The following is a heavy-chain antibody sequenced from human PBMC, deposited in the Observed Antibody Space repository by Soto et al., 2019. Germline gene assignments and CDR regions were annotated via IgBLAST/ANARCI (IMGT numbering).Heavy chain of an antibody. D-gene: IGHD6-19*01. CDR1: GFTFSSYS. CDR3: ARDRSSGWGFDY. V-gene: IGHV3-21*01. CDR2: ISSSSSYI. J-gene: IGHJ4*02. Sequence: GGSLRLSCAASGFTFSSYSMNWVRQAPGKGLEWVSSISSSSSYIYYADSVKGRFTISRDNAKNSLYLQMNSLRAEDTAVYYCARDRSSGWGFDYWGQGTLVTVSS.